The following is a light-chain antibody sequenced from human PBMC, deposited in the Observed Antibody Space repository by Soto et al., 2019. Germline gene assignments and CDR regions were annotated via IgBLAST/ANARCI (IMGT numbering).Light chain of an antibody. CDR1: QSVSTN. J-gene: IGKJ2*01. CDR3: QQRSNWREYT. CDR2: GAS. Sequence: EIVMTQSPATLSVPPGERATLSCRASQSVSTNFAWYQQRPGQAPRLLFYGASIRATAVPARFTASGSGTEFTLTISSLQSEDFAVYYCQQRSNWREYTFGQGTKLEIK. V-gene: IGKV3-15*01.